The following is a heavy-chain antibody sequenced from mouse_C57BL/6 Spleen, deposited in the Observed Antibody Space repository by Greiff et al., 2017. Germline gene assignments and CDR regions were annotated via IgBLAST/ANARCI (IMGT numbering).Heavy chain of an antibody. CDR2: INPNNGGT. CDR3: GREDQYDGGSAWFDY. CDR1: GYTFTDYY. Sequence: EVQLQQSGPELVKPGASVKISCKASGYTFTDYYMNWVKQSPGKSLEWIGDINPNNGGTSYNQKFKGKATLTVDKSSSTAYMELRSLTSEDSAADYCGREDQYDGGSAWFDYWGQGTLVTVSA. V-gene: IGHV1-26*01. D-gene: IGHD2-14*01. J-gene: IGHJ3*01.